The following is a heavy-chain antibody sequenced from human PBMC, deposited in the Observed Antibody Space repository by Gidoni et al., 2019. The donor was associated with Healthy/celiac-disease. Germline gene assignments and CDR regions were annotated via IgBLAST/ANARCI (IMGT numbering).Heavy chain of an antibody. CDR1: GFTFSSYG. Sequence: QVQLVESGGGVVQPGRSLRLSCAASGFTFSSYGMHWVRQAPGKGLEWVAVIWYDGSNKYYADSVKGRFTISRDNSKNTLYLQMNSLRAEDTAVYYCARASTVTTVPDFLDYWGQGTLVTVSS. CDR2: IWYDGSNK. D-gene: IGHD4-17*01. V-gene: IGHV3-33*01. J-gene: IGHJ4*02. CDR3: ARASTVTTVPDFLDY.